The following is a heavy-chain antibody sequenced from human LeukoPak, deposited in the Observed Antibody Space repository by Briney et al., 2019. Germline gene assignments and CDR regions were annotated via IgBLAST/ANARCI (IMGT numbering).Heavy chain of an antibody. V-gene: IGHV4-31*03. Sequence: TSETLSLTCTVSGGSISSGGYYWSWIRQHPGKGLEWIGYIYYSGSTYYNPSLKSRVTISVDTSKNQFSLKLSSVTAADTAVYYCARFYYDSSGYYGFDYWGQGTLVTVSS. CDR2: IYYSGST. CDR1: GGSISSGGYY. CDR3: ARFYYDSSGYYGFDY. D-gene: IGHD3-22*01. J-gene: IGHJ4*02.